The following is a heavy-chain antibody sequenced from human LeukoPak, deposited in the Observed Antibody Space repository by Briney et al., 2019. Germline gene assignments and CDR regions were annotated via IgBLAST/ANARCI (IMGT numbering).Heavy chain of an antibody. CDR2: ISAYNGNT. Sequence: GASVKVSCKASGYTFTSYGISWVRQAPGQGLEWMGWISAYNGNTNYAQKLQGRGTMTTDTSTSTAYMELRSLRSDDTAVYYCARDPSDRIGVVKSWFDPWGQGTLVTVSS. CDR1: GYTFTSYG. V-gene: IGHV1-18*01. D-gene: IGHD3-3*01. CDR3: ARDPSDRIGVVKSWFDP. J-gene: IGHJ5*02.